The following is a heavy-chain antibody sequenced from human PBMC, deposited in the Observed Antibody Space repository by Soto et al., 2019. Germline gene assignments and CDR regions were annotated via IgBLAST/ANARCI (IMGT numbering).Heavy chain of an antibody. CDR2: IIPIFGTA. D-gene: IGHD5-12*01. Sequence: QVQLVQSGAEVKKPGSSVKVSCKASGGTFSSYAISWVRQAPGQGLEWMGGIIPIFGTANYAQKFQGRVTITADESTSTAYMELSSLRSEETAMYYCAREVGYSGYVHNWFAPWGQGTLVTVTS. V-gene: IGHV1-69*01. J-gene: IGHJ5*02. CDR1: GGTFSSYA. CDR3: AREVGYSGYVHNWFAP.